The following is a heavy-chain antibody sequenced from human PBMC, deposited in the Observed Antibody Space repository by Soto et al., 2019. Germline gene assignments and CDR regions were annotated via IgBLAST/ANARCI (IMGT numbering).Heavy chain of an antibody. V-gene: IGHV4-59*01. CDR2: IYRSGTT. CDR1: GDSINTYY. Sequence: SETLSLTCTVSGDSINTYYWSWIRQPPGKGLEWIGHIYRSGTTRYNPSVESRVTISVDTSKSQFSLELSSVTAADTAVYYCARVQMATIYFDYWGQGILVTVS. CDR3: ARVQMATIYFDY. J-gene: IGHJ4*02. D-gene: IGHD5-12*01.